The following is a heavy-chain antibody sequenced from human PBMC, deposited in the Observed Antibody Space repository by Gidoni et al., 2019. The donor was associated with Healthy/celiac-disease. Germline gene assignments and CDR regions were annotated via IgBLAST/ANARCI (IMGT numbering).Heavy chain of an antibody. V-gene: IGHV3-30*18. Sequence: QVQLVESGGGVVQPGRSLRLSCAASGFTFSSYGMHWVRQAPGKGLEWVAVISYDGSNKYYADSVKGRFTISRDNSKNTLYLQMNSLRAEDTAVYYCAKGITGTTGGWFDPWGQGTLVTVSS. CDR1: GFTFSSYG. CDR3: AKGITGTTGGWFDP. J-gene: IGHJ5*02. CDR2: ISYDGSNK. D-gene: IGHD1-7*01.